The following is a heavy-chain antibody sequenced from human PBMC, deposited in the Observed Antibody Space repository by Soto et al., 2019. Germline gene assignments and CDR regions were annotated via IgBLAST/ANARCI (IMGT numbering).Heavy chain of an antibody. Sequence: EVQLVESGGGLVQPGGSLRLSCAASGFTFSSYWMHWVRQAPRKGLVWVSLINSDESSRSYADSVKGRFTISRDNAKNTLYLQMNSLRAEDTAVYYCARVMRGPYCSSTSCYDLFDYWGQGTLVTVSS. D-gene: IGHD2-2*01. CDR3: ARVMRGPYCSSTSCYDLFDY. CDR2: INSDESSR. V-gene: IGHV3-74*01. CDR1: GFTFSSYW. J-gene: IGHJ4*02.